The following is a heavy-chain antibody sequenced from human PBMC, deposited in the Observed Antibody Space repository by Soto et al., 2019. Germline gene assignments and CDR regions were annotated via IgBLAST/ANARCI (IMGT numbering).Heavy chain of an antibody. V-gene: IGHV3-30*18. J-gene: IGHJ4*02. CDR1: GFTFSSYG. D-gene: IGHD2-15*01. CDR3: AKDPGHCSGGSCYIFDY. CDR2: ISYDGSNK. Sequence: PGGSLRLSCAASGFTFSSYGMHWVRQAPGKGLEWVAVISYDGSNKYYADSVKGRFTISRDNSKNTLYLQMNSLRAEDTAVYYCAKDPGHCSGGSCYIFDYWGQGTLVTVSS.